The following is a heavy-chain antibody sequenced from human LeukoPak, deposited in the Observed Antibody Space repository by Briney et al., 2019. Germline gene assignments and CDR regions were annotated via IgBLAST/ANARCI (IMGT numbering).Heavy chain of an antibody. CDR2: IYYSGST. J-gene: IGHJ3*02. D-gene: IGHD6-13*01. CDR3: ARGRRYSSSWEDAFDI. Sequence: SETLSLTCSVSGGSLSTYYWNWIRQPPGKGLEWIGYIYYSGSTNYNPSLKSRVTISVDTSKNQFSLKLSSVTAADTAVYYCARGRRYSSSWEDAFDIWGQGTMVTVSS. CDR1: GGSLSTYY. V-gene: IGHV4-59*01.